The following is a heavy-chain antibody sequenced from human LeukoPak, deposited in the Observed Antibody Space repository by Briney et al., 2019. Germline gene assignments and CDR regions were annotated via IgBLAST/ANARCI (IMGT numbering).Heavy chain of an antibody. J-gene: IGHJ4*02. Sequence: GGSLRLSCAASGFTFSSYDMHWVRQATGKGLEWVSAIGTAGDTYYPGSVKGRFTISRENAKNSLYLEMNSLRAGDTAVYYCARGLKGGGNDYWGQGTLVTVSS. V-gene: IGHV3-13*01. CDR2: IGTAGDT. CDR3: ARGLKGGGNDY. D-gene: IGHD3-16*01. CDR1: GFTFSSYD.